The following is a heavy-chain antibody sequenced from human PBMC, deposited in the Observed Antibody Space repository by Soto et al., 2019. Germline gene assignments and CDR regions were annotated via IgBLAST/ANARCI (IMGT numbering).Heavy chain of an antibody. D-gene: IGHD4-17*01. CDR3: ARPDFGDYWYFDL. J-gene: IGHJ2*01. Sequence: QDQLVQSGAEVKKPGSSVKVSCKASGGTFSSHTFSWVRQAPGQGLEWMRRILSALGTATYAQKFQGRVTITADESATTVYMELNSLRSEDTAVYYCARPDFGDYWYFDLWGRGTLVTVSS. CDR2: ILSALGTA. CDR1: GGTFSSHT. V-gene: IGHV1-69*08.